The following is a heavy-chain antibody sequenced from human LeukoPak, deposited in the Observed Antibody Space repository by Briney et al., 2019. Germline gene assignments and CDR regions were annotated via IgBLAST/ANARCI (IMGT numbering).Heavy chain of an antibody. D-gene: IGHD2-2*01. J-gene: IGHJ4*02. Sequence: PSETLSLTCTVSGGSISSYSWIWIRQPAGKGLEWIGRIYTSGSTNYNPSLKSRVTMSVDTSKNQFSLKVSSVTAADTAVYYCARGVPNCSSTSCFFDYWGQGTLVTVSS. CDR1: GGSISSYS. CDR3: ARGVPNCSSTSCFFDY. CDR2: IYTSGST. V-gene: IGHV4-4*07.